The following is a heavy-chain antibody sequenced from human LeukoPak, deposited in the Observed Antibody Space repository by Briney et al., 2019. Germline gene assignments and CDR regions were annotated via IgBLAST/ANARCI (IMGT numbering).Heavy chain of an antibody. D-gene: IGHD3-9*01. CDR2: IIHSGSH. CDR1: GGSFSGYY. CDR3: ARRHYEILSGYPS. J-gene: IGHJ4*02. Sequence: SATLSLTCAVYGGSFSGYYWSWIRHPPGKGLEWIGEIIHSGSHNYNPSLKSRVTMSIDTSKNQFSLNLSSVTAADTAVYYCARRHYEILSGYPSWGQGILVTVSS. V-gene: IGHV4-34*12.